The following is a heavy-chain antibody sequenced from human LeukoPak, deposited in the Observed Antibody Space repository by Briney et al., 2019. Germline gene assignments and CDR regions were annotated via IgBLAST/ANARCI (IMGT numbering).Heavy chain of an antibody. CDR1: GFTFSDYY. D-gene: IGHD1-14*01. CDR3: AKDYRASDNDYYYGMDV. CDR2: ISSSGSTI. Sequence: PGGSLRLSCAASGFTFSDYYMSWIRQAPGKGLEWVSYISSSGSTIFYADSVNGRFTSSRDNAKNSLYLQMNSLRAEDTALYYCAKDYRASDNDYYYGMDVWGQGTTVTVSS. J-gene: IGHJ6*02. V-gene: IGHV3-11*01.